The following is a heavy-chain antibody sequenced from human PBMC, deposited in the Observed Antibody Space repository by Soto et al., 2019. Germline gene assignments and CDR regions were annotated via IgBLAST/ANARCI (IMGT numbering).Heavy chain of an antibody. J-gene: IGHJ5*02. CDR1: GFTFSSYG. CDR2: IWYDGSNK. Sequence: QVQLVESGGGVVQPGRSLRLSCAASGFTFSSYGMHWVRQAPGKGLEWVAVIWYDGSNKYYADSVKGRFTISRDNSKNTLSLQMNSLRAEDTAVYYCARDHGDYGDYRWFDPWGQGTLVTVSS. CDR3: ARDHGDYGDYRWFDP. V-gene: IGHV3-33*01. D-gene: IGHD4-17*01.